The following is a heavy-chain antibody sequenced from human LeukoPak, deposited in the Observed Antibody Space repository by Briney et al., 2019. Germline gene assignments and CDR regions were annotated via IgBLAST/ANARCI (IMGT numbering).Heavy chain of an antibody. V-gene: IGHV3-21*04. CDR2: ISSSSSYI. J-gene: IGHJ6*02. CDR1: GFTFSSYS. Sequence: NPGGSLRLSCAASGFTFSSYSMNWVRQAPGKGLEWVSSISSSSSYIYYADSVKGRFTISRDNSKNTLYLQMNSLSAEDTAVYYCAKDLSPLYYYYGMDVWGQGTTVTVSS. CDR3: AKDLSPLYYYYGMDV.